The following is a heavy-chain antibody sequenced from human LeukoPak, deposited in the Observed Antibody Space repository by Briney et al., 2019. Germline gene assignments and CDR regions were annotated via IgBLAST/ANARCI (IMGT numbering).Heavy chain of an antibody. J-gene: IGHJ5*02. CDR3: ARESGIAAALDL. CDR1: GFIFSNFA. V-gene: IGHV3-74*01. D-gene: IGHD6-13*01. Sequence: GGSLRLSCAASGFIFSNFAMSWVRQAPGKGLVWVSRINTDGSSTSYADSVKGRFTISRDNAKNTLYLQMNSLRAEDTAVYYCARESGIAAALDLWGQGTLVTVSS. CDR2: INTDGSST.